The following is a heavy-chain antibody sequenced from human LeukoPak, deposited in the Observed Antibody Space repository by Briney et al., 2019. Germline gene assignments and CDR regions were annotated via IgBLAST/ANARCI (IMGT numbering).Heavy chain of an antibody. CDR3: ARTTSLTASGYDY. V-gene: IGHV1-8*03. CDR1: GYTFTSYH. J-gene: IGHJ4*02. Sequence: ASVKVSCKTSGYTFTSYHINWVRQATGQGLEWMGWMNPYSGDRGYAQKFQGRVSITSDTSISTAYLELSSLRSDDTAVYFCARTTSLTASGYDYWGQGTLVTVSS. D-gene: IGHD4-17*01. CDR2: MNPYSGDR.